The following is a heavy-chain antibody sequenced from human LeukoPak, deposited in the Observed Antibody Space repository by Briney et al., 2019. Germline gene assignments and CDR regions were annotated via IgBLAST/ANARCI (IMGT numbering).Heavy chain of an antibody. D-gene: IGHD3-22*01. CDR1: GFTFSTYW. CDR2: IKEDGSEK. Sequence: GGSLRLSCAASGFTFSTYWMSWVRQAPGKGLEWVADIKEDGSEKYYGDSVKGRFTISRDNAKNSLYLEMNSLRVEDTAVYYCARDSSGYQWGQGTLVTVSS. J-gene: IGHJ4*02. CDR3: ARDSSGYQ. V-gene: IGHV3-7*01.